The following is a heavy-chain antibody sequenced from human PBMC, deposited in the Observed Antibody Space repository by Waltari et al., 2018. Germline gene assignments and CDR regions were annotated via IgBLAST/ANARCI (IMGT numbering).Heavy chain of an antibody. J-gene: IGHJ1*01. CDR1: GFSLSASGEG. D-gene: IGHD3-9*01. V-gene: IGHV2-5*01. Sequence: QITLKESGLTLVKPTQTLTLTCTFSGFSLSASGEGVGWIRQSPGQAPEWLASIYWNFATRYSPSLGGRVTLTKATSKNQVVLTVTNMDPMDTATYYCAHSLNPDYDVLTGAHSQYFQYWGQGTLVTVSS. CDR3: AHSLNPDYDVLTGAHSQYFQY. CDR2: IYWNFAT.